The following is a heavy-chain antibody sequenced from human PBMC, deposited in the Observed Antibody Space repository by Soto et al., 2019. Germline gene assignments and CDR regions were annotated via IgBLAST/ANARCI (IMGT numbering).Heavy chain of an antibody. Sequence: QVQLVESGGGVAQTGRSLRLSCSGSGVTLRDYGMHWVRQAPGKGLEWVADISYDAASEHYADSVKGRFSISRDNSNNTVTPHMNSLDSGDTAVYYCARDSRRLQLGVIDFWGQGTLVTVSS. J-gene: IGHJ4*02. CDR2: ISYDAASE. CDR3: ARDSRRLQLGVIDF. CDR1: GVTLRDYG. V-gene: IGHV3-30*03. D-gene: IGHD5-18*01.